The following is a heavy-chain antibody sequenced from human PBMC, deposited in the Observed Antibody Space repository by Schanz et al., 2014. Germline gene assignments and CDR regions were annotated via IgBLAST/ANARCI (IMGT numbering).Heavy chain of an antibody. Sequence: QVQLVQSGAEVKQPGSSVKVSCTASGGTFSSYTISWIRQAPGQGLEWMGRIIPVLAIADYAQKFQGRVTITADKSTSTASMELSSLRSEDTAGYYCARGPSQGYSYGHNIGAYYYGMDVWGQGTTVTVSS. CDR1: GGTFSSYT. D-gene: IGHD5-18*01. J-gene: IGHJ6*02. V-gene: IGHV1-69*02. CDR3: ARGPSQGYSYGHNIGAYYYGMDV. CDR2: IIPVLAIA.